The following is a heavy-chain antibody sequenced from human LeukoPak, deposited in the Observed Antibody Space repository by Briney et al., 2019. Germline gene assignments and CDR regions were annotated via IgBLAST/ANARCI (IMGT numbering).Heavy chain of an antibody. CDR2: ITTSGSRT. J-gene: IGHJ3*02. Sequence: PGGSLRLSCAASGFTFSSYAMNWVRQAPGKGLEWVSSITTSGSRTYYADSVKGRCTISRDNAKNSLYLQMNSLRVEDMAVYYCAREPVGATFDMWGQGTMVTVSS. D-gene: IGHD1-26*01. CDR1: GFTFSSYA. CDR3: AREPVGATFDM. V-gene: IGHV3-21*01.